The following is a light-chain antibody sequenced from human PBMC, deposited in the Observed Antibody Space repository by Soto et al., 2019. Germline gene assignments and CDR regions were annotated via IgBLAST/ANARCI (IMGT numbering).Light chain of an antibody. V-gene: IGLV1-40*01. CDR1: RSNIGADYD. Sequence: QAVVTQPPSVSGAPGQRVTISCTGSRSNIGADYDVHWYQQVPGTAPKLLIYGNNNRPSGVPDRFSGSKSGTSASLAITGLQAEDEADYYCQSYDSSLIGSVFGGGTKVTVL. CDR3: QSYDSSLIGSV. J-gene: IGLJ2*01. CDR2: GNN.